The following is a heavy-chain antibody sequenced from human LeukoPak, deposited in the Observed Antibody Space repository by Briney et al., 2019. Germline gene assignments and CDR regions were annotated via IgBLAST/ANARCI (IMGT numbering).Heavy chain of an antibody. CDR3: AAAINYYHDSSGRNLPPDY. J-gene: IGHJ4*02. Sequence: ASVKVSCKASGHTFTTYYVHLVRQAPGEGLEWMGVINPSGDGTNYPQRFQGRVTLTRDKSTSTVYMELSSLRSEDTAVYYCAAAINYYHDSSGRNLPPDYWGQGTLVTVSS. CDR2: INPSGDGT. V-gene: IGHV1-46*01. CDR1: GHTFTTYY. D-gene: IGHD3-22*01.